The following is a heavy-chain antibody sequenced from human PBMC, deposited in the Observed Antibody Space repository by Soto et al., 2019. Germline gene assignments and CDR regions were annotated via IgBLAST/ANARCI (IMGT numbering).Heavy chain of an antibody. CDR3: ARRQWLVGGYYYGMDV. CDR2: NSAYNGNT. CDR1: GYTFTNYG. D-gene: IGHD6-19*01. V-gene: IGHV1-18*01. J-gene: IGHJ6*02. Sequence: QVQLVQSGAEVKKPGASVKVSCKASGYTFTNYGISWVRQAPGQGLEWMGWNSAYNGNTNYAQRLQGRVTMTTDTTASTADVELRSLRSDATAVYYCARRQWLVGGYYYGMDVWGQGTTVTVSS.